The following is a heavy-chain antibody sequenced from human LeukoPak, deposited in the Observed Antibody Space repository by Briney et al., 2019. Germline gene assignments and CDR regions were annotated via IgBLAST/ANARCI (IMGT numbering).Heavy chain of an antibody. D-gene: IGHD2-21*02. J-gene: IGHJ6*02. CDR2: INPSGGST. V-gene: IGHV1-46*01. CDR3: ARRPYCGGDCLYGMDV. CDR1: GYTFTSYY. Sequence: ASVKVSCKASGYTFTSYYMHWVRQAPGQGLEWMGIINPSGGSTSYAQKFQGRVTMTRDTSTSTVYMELSSLRSEDTAVYYCARRPYCGGDCLYGMDVWGQGTTVTVSS.